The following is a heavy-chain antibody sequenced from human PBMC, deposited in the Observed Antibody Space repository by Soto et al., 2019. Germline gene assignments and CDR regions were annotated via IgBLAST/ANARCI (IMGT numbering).Heavy chain of an antibody. V-gene: IGHV3-23*01. CDR1: GFTFSNFG. CDR3: AKSFTQSNVWRAYRHKTHFDY. J-gene: IGHJ4*02. Sequence: EVRLLESGGGLVQPGGSLRLSCEASGFTFSNFGMGWVRRAPGKGLEWISFISGAGDTTYYADSVKGRFIISRDNSKNTLYLQMNSLRTEDTAIYFCAKSFTQSNVWRAYRHKTHFDYWGQGALVTVTS. CDR2: ISGAGDTT. D-gene: IGHD3-16*02.